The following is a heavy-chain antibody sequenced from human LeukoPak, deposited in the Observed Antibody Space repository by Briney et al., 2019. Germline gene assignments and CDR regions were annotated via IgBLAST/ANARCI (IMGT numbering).Heavy chain of an antibody. CDR1: GYTFTSYG. J-gene: IGHJ4*02. D-gene: IGHD2-15*01. V-gene: IGHV1-18*01. CDR2: ISGYNGNT. CDR3: ARGGKYGCSAGSCYSDY. Sequence: ASVKVSCKASGYTFTSYGITWVRQAPGQGLEWMGWISGYNGNTNYAQKFQGRVTMTTDTSTSTVYMELRSLRSDDTALYYCARGGKYGCSAGSCYSDYWGQGTLVTVSS.